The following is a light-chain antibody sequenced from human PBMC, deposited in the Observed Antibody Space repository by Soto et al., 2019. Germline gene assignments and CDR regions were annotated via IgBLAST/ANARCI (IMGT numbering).Light chain of an antibody. V-gene: IGKV1-39*01. Sequence: DIQMTQSPSSLSASVGDRVTITCRASQSISSYLNWYQQKPGKAPKLLIYAASSLQSGVPSRFSGSGSGTDFTLTISSLQPEDFATYYCQQSYSTPRGRPFGQGTKVDIK. CDR1: QSISSY. J-gene: IGKJ1*01. CDR2: AAS. CDR3: QQSYSTPRGRP.